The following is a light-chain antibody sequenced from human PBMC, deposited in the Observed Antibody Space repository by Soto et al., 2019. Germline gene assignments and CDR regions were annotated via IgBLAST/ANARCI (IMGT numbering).Light chain of an antibody. V-gene: IGLV2-11*01. CDR2: DVS. CDR3: CSYAGTYSYV. J-gene: IGLJ1*01. CDR1: SSDVGAYNY. Sequence: QSALTQPRSVSGSPGQSLSISCTGTSSDVGAYNYVSWYQHHPGKAPKFMIYDVSKRPSGVPDRFSGSKSGNTASLTISGLRAEDEADYYCCSYAGTYSYVFGTGTKLTVL.